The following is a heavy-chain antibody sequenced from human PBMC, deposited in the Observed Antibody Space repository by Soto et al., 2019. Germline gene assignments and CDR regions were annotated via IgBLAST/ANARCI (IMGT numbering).Heavy chain of an antibody. D-gene: IGHD3-10*01. CDR1: GFTFSSYA. V-gene: IGHV3-30-3*01. CDR2: ISYDGSNK. Sequence: QVQLVESGGGVVQPGRSLRLSCAASGFTFSSYAMHWVRQAPGKGLEWVAVISYDGSNKYYADSVKGRFTISRDNSKNTLYLQMNSLRAEDTAVFHCARVGGSGSFHGGYFDYWGQGTLVTVSS. CDR3: ARVGGSGSFHGGYFDY. J-gene: IGHJ4*02.